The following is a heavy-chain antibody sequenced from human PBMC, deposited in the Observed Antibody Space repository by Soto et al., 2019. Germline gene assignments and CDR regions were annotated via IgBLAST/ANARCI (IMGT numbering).Heavy chain of an antibody. CDR2: IYHSGST. J-gene: IGHJ4*02. CDR1: GDSIRSYY. CDR3: ARRDDCSNGVCFMNYFDS. Sequence: SETLSLICNASGDSIRSYYWSWIRQSPGKGLEWIGSIYHSGSTNYNPSLKSRVTISVDTSKKEFTLNLNSVTAADTAVYYCARRDDCSNGVCFMNYFDSWGQGILVTVSS. D-gene: IGHD2-8*01. V-gene: IGHV4-59*12.